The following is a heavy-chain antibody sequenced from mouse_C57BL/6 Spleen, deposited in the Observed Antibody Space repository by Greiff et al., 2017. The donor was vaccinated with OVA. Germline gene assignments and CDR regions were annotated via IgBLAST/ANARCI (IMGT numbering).Heavy chain of an antibody. CDR1: GYAFSSSW. J-gene: IGHJ2*01. Sequence: VQLQESGPELVKPGASVKISCKASGYAFSSSWMNWVKQRPGKGLEWIGRIYPGDGDTTYNGKFKGKATLTADKSSSTAYMQLSSLTSEDSAVYFCARGDLLRYLDYWGQGTTLTVSS. CDR2: IYPGDGDT. V-gene: IGHV1-82*01. CDR3: ARGDLLRYLDY. D-gene: IGHD1-1*01.